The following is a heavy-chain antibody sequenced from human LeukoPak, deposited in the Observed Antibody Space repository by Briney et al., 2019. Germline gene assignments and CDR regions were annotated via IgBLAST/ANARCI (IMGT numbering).Heavy chain of an antibody. D-gene: IGHD6-19*01. CDR2: IYYSGST. J-gene: IGHJ4*02. CDR1: GGSISSSGYY. Sequence: SETLSLTCTVSGGSISSSGYYWGWLRQPPGKGLEWIASIYYSGSTYYNPSLKSRATISVDTSKNQFSLRLISVTAADTAVYYCARRGSGWAFFDYWGQGTLVTVSS. CDR3: ARRGSGWAFFDY. V-gene: IGHV4-39*01.